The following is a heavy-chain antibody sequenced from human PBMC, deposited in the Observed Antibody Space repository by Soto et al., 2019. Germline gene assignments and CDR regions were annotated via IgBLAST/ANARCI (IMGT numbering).Heavy chain of an antibody. CDR2: IYYTGST. Sequence: QVRLQESGPGLVKPSQTLSLTCTVSGGSISSGDYFWSWVRQPPGKGLEWIGYIYYTGSTSYNPSLKRRITMSLDTSKNQFSLKVSSVTAADTAVYFCARDDGYYRLYDYWGQGTLVTVSS. CDR3: ARDDGYYRLYDY. V-gene: IGHV4-30-4*01. D-gene: IGHD3-3*01. CDR1: GGSISSGDYF. J-gene: IGHJ4*02.